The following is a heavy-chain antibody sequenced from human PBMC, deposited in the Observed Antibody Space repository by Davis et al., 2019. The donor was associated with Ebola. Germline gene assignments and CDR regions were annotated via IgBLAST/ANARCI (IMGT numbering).Heavy chain of an antibody. CDR2: INTDGRTT. CDR3: ARDVGGRGGY. D-gene: IGHD3-10*01. CDR1: GFTFSSYA. J-gene: IGHJ4*02. Sequence: PGGSLRLSCSASGFTFSSYAMHWVRQAPGKGLEWVSRINTDGRTTNYADSVKGRFTISRDNARNTLFLQMNSLRADDTAVYYCARDVGGRGGYWGQGTLVTVSS. V-gene: IGHV3-74*01.